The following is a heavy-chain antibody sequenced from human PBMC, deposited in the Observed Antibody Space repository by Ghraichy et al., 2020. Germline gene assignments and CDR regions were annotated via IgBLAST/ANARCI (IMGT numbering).Heavy chain of an antibody. J-gene: IGHJ6*02. CDR1: GFTFSSYW. V-gene: IGHV3-7*01. Sequence: GGSLRLSCAASGFTFSSYWMSWVRQAPGKGLEWVANIKQDGSEKYYVDSVKGRFTISRDNAKNSLYLQMNSLRAEDTAVYYCAREVEYYDFWSRVQSMDVWGQGTTVTVSS. CDR2: IKQDGSEK. D-gene: IGHD3-3*01. CDR3: AREVEYYDFWSRVQSMDV.